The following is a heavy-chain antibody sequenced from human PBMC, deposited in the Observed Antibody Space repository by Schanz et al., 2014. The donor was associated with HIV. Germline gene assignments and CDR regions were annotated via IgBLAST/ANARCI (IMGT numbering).Heavy chain of an antibody. CDR1: GYTFISYG. CDR2: ISAYNGNT. CDR3: ARDRPVIVGATRADGGTDFDY. D-gene: IGHD1-26*01. V-gene: IGHV1-18*01. Sequence: QVQLVQSGPEVKKPGASVTVSCKASGYTFISYGISWVRQAPGQGLEWMGWISAYNGNTNYAQKFQGRLTMTTDTATSTAYMELRSLRSDDTAVYYCARDRPVIVGATRADGGTDFDYWGQGTLVTVSS. J-gene: IGHJ4*02.